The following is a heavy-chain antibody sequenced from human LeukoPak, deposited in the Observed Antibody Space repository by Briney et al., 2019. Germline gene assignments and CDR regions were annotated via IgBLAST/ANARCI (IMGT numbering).Heavy chain of an antibody. CDR1: GFRFNTYW. CDR2: IKEDGSKI. V-gene: IGHV3-7*01. CDR3: AKDQDPDYYDFWSGYYTAYFDY. D-gene: IGHD3-3*01. Sequence: GGSLRPSCAASGFRFNTYWMSWVRQAPGKGLEWVADIKEDGSKIYYVDSVKGRFTISRDNAKNSLYLQMNSLRAEDTAVYYCAKDQDPDYYDFWSGYYTAYFDYWGQGTLVTVSS. J-gene: IGHJ4*02.